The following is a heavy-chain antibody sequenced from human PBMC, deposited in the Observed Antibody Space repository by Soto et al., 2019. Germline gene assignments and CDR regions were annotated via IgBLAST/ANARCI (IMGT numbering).Heavy chain of an antibody. CDR3: ARDRTPNRSSSGSYGVRH. CDR2: ISYDGSNK. D-gene: IGHD6-19*01. J-gene: IGHJ4*02. CDR1: GFTFSSYA. Sequence: GASLRLSCAASGFTFSSYAMHWVRQAPGKGLEWVAVISYDGSNKYYADSVKGRFTISRDNSKNTLYLQMNSLRAEDTAVYYCARDRTPNRSSSGSYGVRHWGQGTLVIVSA. V-gene: IGHV3-30-3*01.